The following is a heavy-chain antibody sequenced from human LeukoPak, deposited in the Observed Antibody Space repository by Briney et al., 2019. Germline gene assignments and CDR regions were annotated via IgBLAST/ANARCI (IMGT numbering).Heavy chain of an antibody. V-gene: IGHV4-30-2*01. CDR1: GGSISSGGYS. D-gene: IGHD4-17*01. CDR2: IYHSGST. CDR3: ARATTDNDAFDI. Sequence: SQTLSLTCAVSGGSISSGGYSWSWIQQPPGTGLEWIGYIYHSGSTYYNPSLKSRVSISLDRSKNQFSLKLRSVTAADTAVYYCARATTDNDAFDIWGQRTMVTVSS. J-gene: IGHJ3*02.